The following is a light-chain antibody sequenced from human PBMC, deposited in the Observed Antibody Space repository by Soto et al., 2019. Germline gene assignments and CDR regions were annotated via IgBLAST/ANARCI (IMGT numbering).Light chain of an antibody. Sequence: QSALTQPPSASGSPGQSVAIFCTGTSSDVGGYNYVSWYQQHPGKAPRLMIYEVSKRPSGVPDRFSGSRSGNTASLTVSGLQAEDEADYYCSSYAGSNNPYVFGTGTKLTVL. V-gene: IGLV2-8*01. CDR1: SSDVGGYNY. CDR2: EVS. J-gene: IGLJ1*01. CDR3: SSYAGSNNPYV.